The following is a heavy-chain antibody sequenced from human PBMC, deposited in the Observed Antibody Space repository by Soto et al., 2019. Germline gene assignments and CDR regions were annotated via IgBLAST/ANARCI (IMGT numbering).Heavy chain of an antibody. CDR2: IKQDGSEK. D-gene: IGHD6-13*01. Sequence: GGSLRLSCAASGFTFSSYWMSWVRQAPGKGLEWVANIKQDGSEKYYVDSVKGRFTISRDNAKNSLYLQMNSLRAEDTAVYYCAREGIAAAADFDYWGQGTLVTVSS. J-gene: IGHJ4*02. CDR3: AREGIAAAADFDY. CDR1: GFTFSSYW. V-gene: IGHV3-7*01.